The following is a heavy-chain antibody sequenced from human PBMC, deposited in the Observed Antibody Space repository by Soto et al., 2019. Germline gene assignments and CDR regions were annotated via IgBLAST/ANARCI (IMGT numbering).Heavy chain of an antibody. D-gene: IGHD1-7*01. V-gene: IGHV1-2*02. Sequence: ASVKVSCKASGYTFTGQYMHWVQQAPGQGLEWMGWINPNSGDTNYAQKFQGRVTMTRDTSIGTAYMELSSLRSNDTAIYYCARESSGITLYGMDVWGQGTTVTVSS. CDR1: GYTFTGQY. J-gene: IGHJ6*02. CDR3: ARESSGITLYGMDV. CDR2: INPNSGDT.